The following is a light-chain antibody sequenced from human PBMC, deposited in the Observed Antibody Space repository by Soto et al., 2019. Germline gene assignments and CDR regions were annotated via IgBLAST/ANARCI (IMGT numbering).Light chain of an antibody. J-gene: IGLJ3*02. CDR2: DNI. Sequence: QSVLTQSPSVSAAPGQKVTISCSGSSSNIGNNYVSWYQQLQGTAPKLLIYDNIKRPSGIPERFSGSKSGTSGTLDITGLQTGDEADYYCATWDGSLPGEVFGGGTKVTVL. CDR3: ATWDGSLPGEV. CDR1: SSNIGNNY. V-gene: IGLV1-51*01.